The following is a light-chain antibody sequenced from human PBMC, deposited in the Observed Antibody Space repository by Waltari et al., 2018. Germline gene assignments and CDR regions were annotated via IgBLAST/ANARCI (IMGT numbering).Light chain of an antibody. V-gene: IGKV3D-15*01. CDR1: QNINSN. Sequence: EIVMTQSPATLSVSPGEGATLSCRASQNINSNLAWYQQQPGQTPRLLIYGASTRAIGIPARFSGSGSGTEFTLTISSLQSEDFALYYCQQYNSWPPWTFGQGTKVEIK. CDR2: GAS. J-gene: IGKJ1*01. CDR3: QQYNSWPPWT.